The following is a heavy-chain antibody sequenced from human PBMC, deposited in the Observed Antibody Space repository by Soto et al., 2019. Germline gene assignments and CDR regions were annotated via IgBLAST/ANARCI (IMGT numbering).Heavy chain of an antibody. J-gene: IGHJ4*02. Sequence: SETLSLTCTVSGGSVSSGSYYWSWIRQPPGKGLEWIGYIYYSGSTNYNPSLKSRVTISVDTSKNQFSLKLSSVTAADTAVYYCARAQDTIFGVAIWVYDYWGQGTLVTVSS. CDR1: GGSVSSGSYY. CDR3: ARAQDTIFGVAIWVYDY. D-gene: IGHD3-3*01. CDR2: IYYSGST. V-gene: IGHV4-61*01.